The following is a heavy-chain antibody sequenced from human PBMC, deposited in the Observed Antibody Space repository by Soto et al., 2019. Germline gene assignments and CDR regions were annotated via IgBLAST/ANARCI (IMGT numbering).Heavy chain of an antibody. V-gene: IGHV3-53*01. CDR1: GFTVSTNY. D-gene: IGHD2-15*01. CDR3: ARGPGYCSGGTCYPGFDP. Sequence: GGSLRLSCAASGFTVSTNYMSWVRQAPGKGLEWVSVIYSGGTTYYADSVKGRFTISRDSSKNTVYFQMNSLRAEDTAVYYCARGPGYCSGGTCYPGFDPWGQGTLVTVSS. CDR2: IYSGGTT. J-gene: IGHJ5*02.